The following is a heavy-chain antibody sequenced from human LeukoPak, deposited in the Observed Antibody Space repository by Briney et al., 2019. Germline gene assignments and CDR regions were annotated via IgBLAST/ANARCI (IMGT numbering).Heavy chain of an antibody. J-gene: IGHJ4*02. Sequence: GGSLRLSCAASGFTFSSYGMSWVRQAPGRGLEWVSAISGSGGSTYYADSVRGRFTISGDNSKNTLYLQMNSLRAEDTAVYYCAKDFESGYYYTYRGQGALVTVSS. CDR3: AKDFESGYYYTY. CDR1: GFTFSSYG. CDR2: ISGSGGST. D-gene: IGHD3-22*01. V-gene: IGHV3-23*01.